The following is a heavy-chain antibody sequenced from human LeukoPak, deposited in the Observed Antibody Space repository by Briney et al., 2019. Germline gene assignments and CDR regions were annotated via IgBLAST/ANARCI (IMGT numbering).Heavy chain of an antibody. D-gene: IGHD3-9*01. V-gene: IGHV4-39*07. CDR2: IYYSGST. J-gene: IGHJ3*02. CDR1: GGSISSSSYY. Sequence: KTSETLSLTCTVSGGSISSSSYYWGWIRQPPGKGLEWIGSIYYSGSTYYNPSLKSRVTISVDTSKNQFSLKLSSVTAADTAVYYCARSYYDILTGVSRRSPFDIWGQGTMVTVSS. CDR3: ARSYYDILTGVSRRSPFDI.